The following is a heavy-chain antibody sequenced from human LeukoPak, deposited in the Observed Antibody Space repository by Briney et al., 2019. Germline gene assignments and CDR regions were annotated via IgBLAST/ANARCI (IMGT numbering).Heavy chain of an antibody. V-gene: IGHV4-39*01. J-gene: IGHJ4*02. CDR3: VFRCSSTSCYGDY. D-gene: IGHD2-2*01. CDR1: GGSISSSSYY. CDR2: IYYSGST. Sequence: SETLSLTCTVSGGSISSSSYYWGWIRQPPGKGLEWIGSIYYSGSTYYNPSLKSRVTISVDTSKNQFSLKLSSVTAADTAVYYCVFRCSSTSCYGDYWGQGTLVTVS.